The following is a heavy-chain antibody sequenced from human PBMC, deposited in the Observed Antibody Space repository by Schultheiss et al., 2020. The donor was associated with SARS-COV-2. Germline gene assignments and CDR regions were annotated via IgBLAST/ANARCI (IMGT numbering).Heavy chain of an antibody. Sequence: GGSLRLSFAASGFTFDDYGMSWVRQAPGKGLEWVSRINSDGSSTSYADSVKGRFTISRENAKNSLYLQMNSLRAEDTAVYYCARDRIAVAGKGLDWYFDLWGRGTLVTVSS. J-gene: IGHJ2*01. V-gene: IGHV3-20*03. CDR1: GFTFDDYG. CDR2: INSDGSST. D-gene: IGHD6-19*01. CDR3: ARDRIAVAGKGLDWYFDL.